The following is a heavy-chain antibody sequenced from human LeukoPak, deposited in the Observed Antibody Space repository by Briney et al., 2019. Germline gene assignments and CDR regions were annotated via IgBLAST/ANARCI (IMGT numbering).Heavy chain of an antibody. CDR1: GFTVSSNY. D-gene: IGHD3-9*01. CDR3: ARAPPLLRYFDW. J-gene: IGHJ4*02. Sequence: GGSLRLSCAASGFTVSSNYMSWVRQAPGKGLEWVSVIYSGGSTYYADSVKGRFTISRDNSKNTLKLQMNSLRAEDTAVYYCARAPPLLRYFDWWGQGTLVTVSS. V-gene: IGHV3-66*01. CDR2: IYSGGST.